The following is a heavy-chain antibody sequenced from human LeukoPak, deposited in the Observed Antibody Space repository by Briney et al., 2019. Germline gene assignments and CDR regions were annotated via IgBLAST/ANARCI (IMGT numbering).Heavy chain of an antibody. J-gene: IGHJ4*02. CDR3: AREVVSSGWYRGTYFDY. D-gene: IGHD6-19*01. CDR1: GFTFSSYW. V-gene: IGHV3-7*01. Sequence: GGALRLSCAASGFTFSSYWMSGVRQAPGKGLEWVANIKQDGSEKYYVDSVKGRFTISRDNAKNSLYLQMNSVRAEDTAVYYCAREVVSSGWYRGTYFDYWGQGTLVTVSS. CDR2: IKQDGSEK.